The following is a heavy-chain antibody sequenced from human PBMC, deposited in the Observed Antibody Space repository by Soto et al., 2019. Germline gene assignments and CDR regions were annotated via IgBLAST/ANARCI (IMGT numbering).Heavy chain of an antibody. CDR1: GFTFSSYE. CDR3: ASVWSGYSGAHF. CDR2: ITRGGTII. D-gene: IGHD3-3*01. Sequence: TGGSLRLSCAASGFTFSSYEMIWVRQAPGEGLECLSYITRGGTIIHYADSVKGRFTISRDNAKNSLYLQMNSLRAEDSAVYYCASVWSGYSGAHFWGQGTLVTVSS. V-gene: IGHV3-48*03. J-gene: IGHJ4*02.